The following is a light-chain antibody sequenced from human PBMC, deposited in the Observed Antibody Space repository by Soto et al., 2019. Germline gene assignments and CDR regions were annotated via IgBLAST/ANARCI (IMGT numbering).Light chain of an antibody. CDR3: CPYAGSYSYV. Sequence: QSALTQPRSVSGSPGQSVTISCTGTSSDVGGYNYVSWYQQHPGKAPKLMIYDVSKRPSGVPDRFSGSKSGNTASLTISGLQAEDEADYYCCPYAGSYSYVFGTRTKVTVL. CDR2: DVS. CDR1: SSDVGGYNY. J-gene: IGLJ1*01. V-gene: IGLV2-11*01.